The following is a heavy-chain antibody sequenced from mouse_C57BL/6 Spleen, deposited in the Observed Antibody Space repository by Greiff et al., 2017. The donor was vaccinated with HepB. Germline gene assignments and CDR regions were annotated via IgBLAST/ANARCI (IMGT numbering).Heavy chain of an antibody. CDR3: ARVWTYGYFDV. J-gene: IGHJ1*03. CDR2: INYDGSST. V-gene: IGHV5-16*01. CDR1: GFTFSDYY. Sequence: EVKLVESEGGLVQPGSSMKLSCTASGFTFSDYYMAWVRQVPEKGLEWVANINYDGSSTYYLDSLKSRFIISRDNAKNILYLQMSSLKSEDTATYYCARVWTYGYFDVWGTGTTVTVSS. D-gene: IGHD1-1*02.